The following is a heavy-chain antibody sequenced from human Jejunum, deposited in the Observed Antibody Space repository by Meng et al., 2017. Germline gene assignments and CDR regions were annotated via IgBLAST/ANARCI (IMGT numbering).Heavy chain of an antibody. Sequence: VQLVESGGGLVQPGGSLRLACAASGFTFSHYWMHWVRQAPGEGLFWVSYISGSGNTIYYADSVKGRFTISRDNAKNSLYLQMNSLRAEDTAVYFCARDRGRDGYSSDYWGQGTLVTVSS. CDR2: ISGSGNTI. V-gene: IGHV3-11*01. CDR3: ARDRGRDGYSSDY. D-gene: IGHD5-24*01. J-gene: IGHJ4*02. CDR1: GFTFSHYW.